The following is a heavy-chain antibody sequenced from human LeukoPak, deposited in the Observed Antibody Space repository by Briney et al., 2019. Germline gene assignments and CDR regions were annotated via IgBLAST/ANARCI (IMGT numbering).Heavy chain of an antibody. Sequence: GGSLRLSCAASGFTFSDYYMSWIRQAPGKGLEWVSYISSSGSTIYYADSVKGRFTISRDNAKNSLYLQMNSLRAEDTAVYYCATLLRYSSSWYYFDYWGQGTLVTVSS. J-gene: IGHJ4*02. D-gene: IGHD6-13*01. CDR3: ATLLRYSSSWYYFDY. V-gene: IGHV3-11*01. CDR1: GFTFSDYY. CDR2: ISSSGSTI.